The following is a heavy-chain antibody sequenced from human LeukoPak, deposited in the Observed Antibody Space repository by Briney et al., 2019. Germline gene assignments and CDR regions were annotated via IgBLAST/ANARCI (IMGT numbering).Heavy chain of an antibody. V-gene: IGHV3-23*01. CDR1: GFTFSSYA. D-gene: IGHD1-26*01. Sequence: GGSLRLSCAASGFTFSSYAMSWVRQAPGKGLEWVSTISGSGGSTYYADSVKGRFTISRDNSKNTLYPQMNSLRAEDTAVYYCAKVVGATTRGYFDYWGQGTLVTVSS. CDR3: AKVVGATTRGYFDY. CDR2: ISGSGGST. J-gene: IGHJ4*02.